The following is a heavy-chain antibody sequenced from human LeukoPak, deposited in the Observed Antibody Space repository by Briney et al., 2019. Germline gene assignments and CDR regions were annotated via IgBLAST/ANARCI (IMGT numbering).Heavy chain of an antibody. V-gene: IGHV1-69*10. D-gene: IGHD6-19*01. CDR2: IIPILGVA. J-gene: IGHJ5*02. CDR1: GGTFSSYA. Sequence: SVTVSCKASGGTFSSYALSWVRQAPGQGLEWMGRIIPILGVANYAQTLQGIVTITADKSTSTAYMELSILRSEDTAVYYGASVLAGIAVACAFDPWGQGTLVTVAS. CDR3: ASVLAGIAVACAFDP.